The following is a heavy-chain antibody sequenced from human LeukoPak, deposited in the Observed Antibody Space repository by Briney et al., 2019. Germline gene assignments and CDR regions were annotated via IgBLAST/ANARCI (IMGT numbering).Heavy chain of an antibody. CDR2: INPNSGGT. Sequence: ASVKVSCKASGYTFAGYYMHWVRQAPGQGLEWMGWINPNSGGTNYAQKFQGWVTMTRDTSISTAYMELSRLRSDDTAVYYCAREGSGWYVIDYWGQGTLVTVSS. CDR3: AREGSGWYVIDY. D-gene: IGHD6-19*01. V-gene: IGHV1-2*04. J-gene: IGHJ4*02. CDR1: GYTFAGYY.